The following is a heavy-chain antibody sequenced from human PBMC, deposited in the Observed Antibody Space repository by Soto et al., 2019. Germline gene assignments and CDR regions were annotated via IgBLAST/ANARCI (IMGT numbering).Heavy chain of an antibody. CDR2: IYYSGST. V-gene: IGHV4-59*08. J-gene: IGHJ4*02. CDR1: GGSISSYY. Sequence: QVQLQESGPGLVKPSETLSLTCTVSGGSISSYYWSWIRQPPGKGLEWIGYIYYSGSTNYNPSLKIRVTISVDTPKNPFPLKLSSVPAPDTAVYYCARRYGGGLDYWGQGTLVTVSS. CDR3: ARRYGGGLDY. D-gene: IGHD4-17*01.